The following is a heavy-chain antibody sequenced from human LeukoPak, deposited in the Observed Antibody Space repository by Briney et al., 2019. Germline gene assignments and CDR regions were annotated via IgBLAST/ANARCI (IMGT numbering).Heavy chain of an antibody. V-gene: IGHV3-66*01. Sequence: PGGSLRLSCAASGFTFSSYAMSWVRQAPGKGLEWVSVIYSGGSTYYADSVKGRFTISRDNSKNTLYLQMNSLRAEDSAVYYCARAYSDLIYVYWGQGTLVTVSS. CDR2: IYSGGST. CDR1: GFTFSSYA. J-gene: IGHJ4*02. D-gene: IGHD3-16*01. CDR3: ARAYSDLIYVY.